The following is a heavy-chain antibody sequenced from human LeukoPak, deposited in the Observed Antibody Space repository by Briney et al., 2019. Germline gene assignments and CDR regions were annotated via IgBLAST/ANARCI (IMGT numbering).Heavy chain of an antibody. CDR2: INPSGGST. V-gene: IGHV1-46*01. D-gene: IGHD3-9*01. CDR3: ARVILTGYYVGAFGI. J-gene: IGHJ3*02. CDR1: GYTFTSYY. Sequence: GASVKVSCKASGYTFTSYYMHWVRQAPGQGLEWMGIINPSGGSTSYAQKFQGRVTMTRDTSTSTVYMELSSLRSEDTAVYYCARVILTGYYVGAFGIWGQGTMVTVSS.